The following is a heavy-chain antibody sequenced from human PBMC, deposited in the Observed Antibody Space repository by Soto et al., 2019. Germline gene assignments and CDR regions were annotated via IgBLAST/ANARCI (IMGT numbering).Heavy chain of an antibody. D-gene: IGHD2-2*01. V-gene: IGHV1-18*01. CDR2: ISAYNGNT. J-gene: IGHJ4*02. CDR3: AREYCSRTSCYFPDY. CDR1: GYTFTSYG. Sequence: QVQLVQSGAEVKKPGASVKVSCKASGYTFTSYGISWVRQVPGQGLEWMGWISAYNGNTNYAQKLQGRVTMTTDTSTSTAYMELRSLRSDDTAVYYCAREYCSRTSCYFPDYWGQGTLVTVSS.